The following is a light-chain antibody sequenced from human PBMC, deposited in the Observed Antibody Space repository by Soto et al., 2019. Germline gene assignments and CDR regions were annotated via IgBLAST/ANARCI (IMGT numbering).Light chain of an antibody. CDR2: EVS. CDR3: SSYTGSSTPYV. CDR1: SSDVGGYNY. J-gene: IGLJ1*01. Sequence: QSVRTQPASVSGSPGQSITISCTGTSSDVGGYNYVSWYQQHPGKAPKLMIYEVSNRPSGVSNRFSGSKSGNTASLTISGLQAEDEADYYCSSYTGSSTPYVFGTGTKVTVL. V-gene: IGLV2-14*01.